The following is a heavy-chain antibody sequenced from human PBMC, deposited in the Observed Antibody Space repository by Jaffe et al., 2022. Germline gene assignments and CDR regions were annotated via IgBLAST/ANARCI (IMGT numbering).Heavy chain of an antibody. CDR1: GDSISNGYF. CDR3: ARDPYRSGSGSPFTDY. CDR2: IYYSGTT. V-gene: IGHV4-38-2*02. D-gene: IGHD3-10*01. Sequence: QVQLQESGPGLVKPSETLSLTCSVSGDSISNGYFWGWIRQPPGKGLEWIGSIYYSGTTYYNPSLKSRVTISVDTSKNQFSLKLSSVTAADTAVYYCARDPYRSGSGSPFTDYWGQGTLVTVSS. J-gene: IGHJ4*02.